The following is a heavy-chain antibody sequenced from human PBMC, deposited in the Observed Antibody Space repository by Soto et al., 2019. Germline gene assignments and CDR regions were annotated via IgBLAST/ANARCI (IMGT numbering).Heavy chain of an antibody. J-gene: IGHJ4*02. Sequence: GGSLRLSCAASGFTFSSYSMNWVRQAPGKGLEWVSRINSDGSDSRYADSVQGRFTISRDNAKNTVYLHMNSLRAEDTAFYYCARDKSGPADYWGQGTLVTVS. CDR1: GFTFSSYS. D-gene: IGHD3-3*01. CDR2: INSDGSDS. V-gene: IGHV3-74*01. CDR3: ARDKSGPADY.